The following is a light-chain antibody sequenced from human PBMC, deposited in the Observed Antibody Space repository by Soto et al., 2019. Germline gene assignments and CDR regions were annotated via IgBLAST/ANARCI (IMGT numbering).Light chain of an antibody. J-gene: IGKJ1*01. CDR2: AAS. CDR3: QQSYTTPWT. Sequence: DIRMTQPPSSLSVSVGDGVTITCRTSETINNYLNWYQQKPGRAPKLLIHAASTLQSGVPSRFSGSGSGTDFALTISSLQPEDFATYSCQQSYTTPWTFGLGTKVDIK. CDR1: ETINNY. V-gene: IGKV1-39*01.